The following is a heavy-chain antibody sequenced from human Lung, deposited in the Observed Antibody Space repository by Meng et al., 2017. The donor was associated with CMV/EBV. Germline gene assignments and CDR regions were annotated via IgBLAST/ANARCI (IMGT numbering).Heavy chain of an antibody. CDR3: ARADIVVVPAASGGAYYYYGMDV. CDR1: GGTFSSYA. V-gene: IGHV1-69*05. CDR2: IIPIFGTA. J-gene: IGHJ6*02. D-gene: IGHD2-2*01. Sequence: SVKVSXKASGGTFSSYAISWVRQAPGQGLEWMGGIIPIFGTANYAQKFQGRVTITTDESTSIAYMELSSPRSEDTAVYYCARADIVVVPAASGGAYYYYGMDVWGQGTXVTVSS.